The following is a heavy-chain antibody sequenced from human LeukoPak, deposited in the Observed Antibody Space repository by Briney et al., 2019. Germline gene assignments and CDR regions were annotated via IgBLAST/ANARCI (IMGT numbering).Heavy chain of an antibody. D-gene: IGHD1-1*01. CDR1: GYTFTGYY. CDR3: ARDRKDGSQLLYYFDP. CDR2: IIVISGST. Sequence: SVKVSCKASGYTFTGYYMHWVRQAPGQGLEWMGGIIVISGSTTYAQKFKGRVTIRADEATSTVFMKLNSLTVEDTGVYYCARDRKDGSQLLYYFDPWGQGTLISVSS. V-gene: IGHV1-69*13. J-gene: IGHJ4*02.